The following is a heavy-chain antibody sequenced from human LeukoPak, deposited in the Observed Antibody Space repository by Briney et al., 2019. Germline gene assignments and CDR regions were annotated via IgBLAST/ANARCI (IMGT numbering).Heavy chain of an antibody. J-gene: IGHJ4*02. Sequence: ASVKVSCKDSGNIYNTYGFSWVRQAPGQGLEWIGWINVHKGNTNYAQKFQGRVTMTADTSTSTVYMELRSLTSDDTAVYYCAREEYLSGSYVDDWGQGTLVTVSS. V-gene: IGHV1-18*01. CDR1: GNIYNTYG. CDR2: INVHKGNT. CDR3: AREEYLSGSYVDD. D-gene: IGHD3-10*01.